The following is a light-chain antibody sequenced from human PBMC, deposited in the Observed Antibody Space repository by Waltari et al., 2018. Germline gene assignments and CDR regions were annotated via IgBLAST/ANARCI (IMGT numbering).Light chain of an antibody. CDR2: DVT. CDR3: CSYASTTWV. V-gene: IGLV2-23*02. CDR1: RRDVGRYNI. Sequence: QSALTQPASASGSPGLSITISCTGPRRDVGRYNIVSWYQQHPGKAPKLMIHDVTKRPSGVSNRFSGSKSGNTASLTISGLQAGDEADYYCCSYASTTWVFGGGTRLTVL. J-gene: IGLJ3*02.